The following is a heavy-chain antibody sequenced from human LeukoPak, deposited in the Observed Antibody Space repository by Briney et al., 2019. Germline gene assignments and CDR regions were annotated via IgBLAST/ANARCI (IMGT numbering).Heavy chain of an antibody. CDR2: IYHSGST. CDR3: ARWGSNYFDP. Sequence: PSETLSLTCTVSGYSISSGYYWGWIRQPPGKGLEWIGSIYHSGSTYYNPSLKSRVTISVDTSKNQFSLNLRSVTAADTAVYYCARWGSNYFDPWGQGTLVTVSS. D-gene: IGHD3-16*01. J-gene: IGHJ5*02. V-gene: IGHV4-38-2*02. CDR1: GYSISSGYY.